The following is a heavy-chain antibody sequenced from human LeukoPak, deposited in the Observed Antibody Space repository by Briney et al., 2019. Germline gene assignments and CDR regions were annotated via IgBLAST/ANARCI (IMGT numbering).Heavy chain of an antibody. V-gene: IGHV4-59*01. Sequence: DPSETLSLTCAVYGGSFSSYYWSWIRQPPGKGLEWIGYIYYSGSTNYNPSLKSRVTISVDTSKNQFSLKLSSVTAADTAVYYCARAGRSPEQYFDIWGQGTMVTVSS. CDR3: ARAGRSPEQYFDI. CDR1: GGSFSSYY. CDR2: IYYSGST. J-gene: IGHJ3*02.